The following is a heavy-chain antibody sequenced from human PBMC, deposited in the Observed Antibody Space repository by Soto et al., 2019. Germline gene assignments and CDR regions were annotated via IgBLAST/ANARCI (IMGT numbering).Heavy chain of an antibody. CDR1: GFTVSSNY. D-gene: IGHD1-26*01. J-gene: IGHJ6*02. Sequence: EVQLVETGGGLIQPGGSLRLSCAASGFTVSSNYMSWVRQAPGKGLEWVSVIYSGGSTYYADSVKGRFTISRDNSKYTLYLQMNSLRAEDTAVYYCASEGGATSGNYYYGMDVWGQGTTVTVSS. CDR2: IYSGGST. V-gene: IGHV3-53*02. CDR3: ASEGGATSGNYYYGMDV.